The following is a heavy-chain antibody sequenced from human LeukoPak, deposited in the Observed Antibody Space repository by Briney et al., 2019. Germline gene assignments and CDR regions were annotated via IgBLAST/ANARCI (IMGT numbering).Heavy chain of an antibody. J-gene: IGHJ3*02. D-gene: IGHD2-2*01. CDR2: IIPIFGTA. Sequence: ASVKVSCKASGGTFSSYAISWVRQAPGQGLEWMGGIIPIFGTANYAQKFQGRVTITADKSTSTAYMELSSLRSEDTAVYYCAREDIVVVPAAMPIDAFDIWGQGTMVTVSS. CDR3: AREDIVVVPAAMPIDAFDI. CDR1: GGTFSSYA. V-gene: IGHV1-69*06.